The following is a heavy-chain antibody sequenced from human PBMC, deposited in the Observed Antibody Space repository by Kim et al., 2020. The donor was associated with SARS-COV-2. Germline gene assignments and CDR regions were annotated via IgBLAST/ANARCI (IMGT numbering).Heavy chain of an antibody. CDR1: GYTFTGYY. V-gene: IGHV1-3*01. D-gene: IGHD1-26*01. J-gene: IGHJ4*02. Sequence: ASVKVSCKASGYTFTGYYMHWVRQAPGQRLEWMGWINAGNGNTKYSQKFQGSVTITRDTSASTAYMELSSLRSEDTAVYYCAREGEWELSTQYYFDYWGQGTLVTVSS. CDR2: INAGNGNT. CDR3: AREGEWELSTQYYFDY.